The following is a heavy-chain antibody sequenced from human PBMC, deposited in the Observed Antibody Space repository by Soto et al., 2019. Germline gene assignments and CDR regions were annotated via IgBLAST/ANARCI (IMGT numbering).Heavy chain of an antibody. V-gene: IGHV3-48*03. CDR2: ISSSGSTI. D-gene: IGHD2-15*01. CDR1: GFTFSSYE. CDR3: AGGEYCSGGGYFDY. Sequence: EVQLVESGGGLVQPGGSLRLSCAASGFTFSSYEMNWVRQAPGKGLEWVSYISSSGSTIYYADSVKGRFTISRDNAKNPLYLQMNSLRAEDTAVYYCAGGEYCSGGGYFDYWGQETLVTVSS. J-gene: IGHJ4*02.